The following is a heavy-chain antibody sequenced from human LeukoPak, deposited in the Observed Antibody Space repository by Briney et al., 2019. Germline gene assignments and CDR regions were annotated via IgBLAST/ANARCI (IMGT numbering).Heavy chain of an antibody. CDR2: ISGSGGST. V-gene: IGHV3-23*01. J-gene: IGHJ4*02. CDR1: GFTFSSYG. D-gene: IGHD2-15*01. CDR3: ARDGGSRGVPLDC. Sequence: GGSLRLSCTASGFTFSSYGMSWVRQAPGKGLEWVSVISGSGGSTYYADSVKGRFTISRDNAKNTLYLQMNSLRAEDTALYFCARDGGSRGVPLDCWGQGTLVTVSS.